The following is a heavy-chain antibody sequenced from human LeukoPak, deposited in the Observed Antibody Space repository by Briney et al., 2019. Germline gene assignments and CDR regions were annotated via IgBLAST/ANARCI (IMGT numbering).Heavy chain of an antibody. D-gene: IGHD6-13*01. CDR1: GGSISSGGYY. J-gene: IGHJ4*02. Sequence: PSETLSLTCTVSGGSISSGGYYWSWIRQHPGTGLEWIGYIYYSGSTYYNPSLKSRVTTSVDTSKNQFSLKLSSVTAADTAVYYCASGEVAAAGLDYWGQGTLVTVSS. V-gene: IGHV4-31*03. CDR2: IYYSGST. CDR3: ASGEVAAAGLDY.